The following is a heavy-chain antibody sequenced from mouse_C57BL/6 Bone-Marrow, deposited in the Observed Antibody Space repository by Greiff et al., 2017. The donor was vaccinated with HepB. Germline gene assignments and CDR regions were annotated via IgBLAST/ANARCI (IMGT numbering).Heavy chain of an antibody. CDR1: GYSITSGYY. CDR3: ARDHYGNCVWFAY. V-gene: IGHV3-6*01. Sequence: EVQRVESGPGLVKPSQSLSLTCSVTGYSITSGYYWNWIRQFPGNKLEWVGYISYDGSNNYNPSLKNRISITRDTSKNQFFLKLNTVTTEDTAAYYCARDHYGNCVWFAYWGQGTLVTVSA. D-gene: IGHD2-1*01. CDR2: ISYDGSN. J-gene: IGHJ3*01.